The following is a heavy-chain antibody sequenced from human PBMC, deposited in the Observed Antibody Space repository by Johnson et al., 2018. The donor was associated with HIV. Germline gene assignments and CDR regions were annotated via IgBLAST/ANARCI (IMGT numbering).Heavy chain of an antibody. CDR1: GFTFDDYA. Sequence: VQLVESGGGLVQPGGSLRLSCAASGFTFDDYAIHWVRQAPGKGLEWVSGISWNSGSIDYAESLKVRFTISRDNSKNTLYLQMNSLRAEDTAVYYCAKEGSGYFHAFDIWGQGTMVTVSS. J-gene: IGHJ3*02. D-gene: IGHD3-22*01. CDR2: ISWNSGSI. V-gene: IGHV3-9*01. CDR3: AKEGSGYFHAFDI.